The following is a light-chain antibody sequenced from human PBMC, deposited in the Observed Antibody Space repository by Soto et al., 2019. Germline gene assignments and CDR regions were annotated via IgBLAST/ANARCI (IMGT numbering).Light chain of an antibody. CDR2: DAS. CDR1: QSIRSN. Sequence: EIVMTQSPDTLSVSPGEGATLSCRVSQSIRSNLAWYQQRPGQAPRLLIYDASNRATGIPARFSGSGSGTDFTLTISSLEPEDFGVYYCQQRSNWPPVTFGGGTKVEIK. CDR3: QQRSNWPPVT. V-gene: IGKV3-11*01. J-gene: IGKJ4*01.